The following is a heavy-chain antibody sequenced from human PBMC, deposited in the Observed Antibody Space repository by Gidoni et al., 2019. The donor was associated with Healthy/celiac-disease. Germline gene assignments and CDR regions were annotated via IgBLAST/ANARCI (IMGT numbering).Heavy chain of an antibody. Sequence: EVQLVESGGGLVKHGGSLRLSCAASGFTVSSYSMNWVRQAPGKGLEWVSSISSSSSYRYYADSVKGRCTISRDNAKTSLYLQINSLRAEDTAVYYCASVLIRIEGYYYYGMDVWGQGTTVTVSS. CDR1: GFTVSSYS. V-gene: IGHV3-21*01. CDR2: ISSSSSYR. D-gene: IGHD2-15*01. CDR3: ASVLIRIEGYYYYGMDV. J-gene: IGHJ6*02.